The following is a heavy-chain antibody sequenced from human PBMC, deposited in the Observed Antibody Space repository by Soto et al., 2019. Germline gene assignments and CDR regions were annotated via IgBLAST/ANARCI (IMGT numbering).Heavy chain of an antibody. D-gene: IGHD6-6*01. CDR1: GFTFSNYG. V-gene: IGHV3-33*01. Sequence: QVQLVESGGGVVQPGRSLRLSCAASGFTFSNYGMHWVRQAPGKGLEWVAVIWFDGGNKYYADSVKGRFTISRDNSKNTVYLQMNSLRAADTAVYYCARDGTIAVRPDLKFDPWGQGTLVTVSS. CDR2: IWFDGGNK. CDR3: ARDGTIAVRPDLKFDP. J-gene: IGHJ5*02.